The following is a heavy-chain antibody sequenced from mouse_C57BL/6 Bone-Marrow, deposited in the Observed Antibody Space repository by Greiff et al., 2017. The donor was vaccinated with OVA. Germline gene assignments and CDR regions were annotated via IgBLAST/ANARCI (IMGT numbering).Heavy chain of an antibody. J-gene: IGHJ4*01. CDR3: VRRPYAMDY. V-gene: IGHV10-1*01. CDR1: GFSFNTYA. CDR2: IRSKSNNYAT. Sequence: EVKVVESGGGLVQPKGSLKLSCAASGFSFNTYAMNWVRQAPGKGLEWVARIRSKSNNYATYYADSVKDRFTIYRDDSESMLYLQMNILKTEDTAIYYCVRRPYAMDYWGQGTSVTVST.